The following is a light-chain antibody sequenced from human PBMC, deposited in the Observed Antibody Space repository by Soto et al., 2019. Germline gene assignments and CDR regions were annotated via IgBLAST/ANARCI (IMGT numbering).Light chain of an antibody. CDR2: EVA. J-gene: IGLJ2*01. CDR3: TSYAGSNNL. CDR1: NSDLGAYDF. V-gene: IGLV2-8*01. Sequence: QSALTQPPSASGSPGQSVTISCTGTNSDLGAYDFVSWYQQHPGKAPKLILYEVAKRPSGVPDRFSGSKSGNTASLTVSGLQAEDEADYYCTSYAGSNNLFGGGTKLTVL.